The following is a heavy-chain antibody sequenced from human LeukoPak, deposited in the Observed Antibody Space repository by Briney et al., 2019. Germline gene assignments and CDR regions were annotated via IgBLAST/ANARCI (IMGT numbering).Heavy chain of an antibody. Sequence: GGSLRLSCAASGFTFSSYAMHWVRQAPGKGLEWVAVISYDGSNKYYADSVKGRFTISRDNSKNTLYLQMNSLRAEDTAVYYCARETTVTTGLHFDYWGQGTLVTVSS. CDR1: GFTFSSYA. D-gene: IGHD4-17*01. V-gene: IGHV3-30-3*01. J-gene: IGHJ4*02. CDR3: ARETTVTTGLHFDY. CDR2: ISYDGSNK.